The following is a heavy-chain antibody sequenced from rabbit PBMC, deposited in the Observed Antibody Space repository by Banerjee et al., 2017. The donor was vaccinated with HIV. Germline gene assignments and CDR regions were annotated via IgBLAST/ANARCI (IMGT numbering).Heavy chain of an antibody. D-gene: IGHD4-1*01. CDR3: ARDLAGAIGWNFNL. CDR2: INTSSGNT. J-gene: IGHJ4*01. Sequence: QEQLVESGGGLVKPEGSLTLTCTASGFSFSNKYVMCWVLQAPGKGLEWIGCINTSSGNTVYASWAKGRFTISKTSSTTVTLQMTSLTAADTATYFCARDLAGAIGWNFNLWGQGTLVTVS. V-gene: IGHV1S45*01. CDR1: GFSFSNKYV.